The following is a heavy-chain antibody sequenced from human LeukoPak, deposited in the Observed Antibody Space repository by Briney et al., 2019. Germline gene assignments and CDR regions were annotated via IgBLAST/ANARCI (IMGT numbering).Heavy chain of an antibody. V-gene: IGHV1-18*01. D-gene: IGHD3-10*01. J-gene: IGHJ6*03. Sequence: ASVKVSCKASGYTFTSYGISWVRQAPGQGLEWMGWISIYNGNTNYARKHPGRVTMATDTATSTAYMELRSLRSDDTAVYYCARDLHRVVVRGVPHYYYYMDVWGKGTTVTISS. CDR3: ARDLHRVVVRGVPHYYYYMDV. CDR2: ISIYNGNT. CDR1: GYTFTSYG.